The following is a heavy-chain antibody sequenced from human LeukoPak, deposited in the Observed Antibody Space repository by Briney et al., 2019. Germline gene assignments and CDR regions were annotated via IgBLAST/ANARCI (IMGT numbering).Heavy chain of an antibody. V-gene: IGHV1-46*01. CDR1: GYTFISYF. CDR2: INPSGGST. J-gene: IGHJ3*02. Sequence: GGSVNVSCKASGYTFISYFIHWVRQAPGQGLEWMGVINPSGGSTTYAQKFQGRVVMTRDTSKSTVYMELSGLRSEDTALYYCARADGRKDAFDIWGLGTLVTVSS. CDR3: ARADGRKDAFDI.